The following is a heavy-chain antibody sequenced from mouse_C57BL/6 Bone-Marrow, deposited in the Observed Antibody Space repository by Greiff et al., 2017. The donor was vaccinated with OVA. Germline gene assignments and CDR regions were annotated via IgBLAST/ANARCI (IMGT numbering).Heavy chain of an antibody. V-gene: IGHV1-82*01. CDR3: ARSPPFDY. CDR2: IYPGDGDT. CDR1: GYAFSSSW. Sequence: VQLQQSGPELVKPGASVKISCKASGYAFSSSWMNWVKQRPGKGLEWIGRIYPGDGDTNYNGKFKGKATLTADKSSSTAYMQLSSLTSEDSAGSFWARSPPFDYWGQGTTLTVSS. J-gene: IGHJ2*01.